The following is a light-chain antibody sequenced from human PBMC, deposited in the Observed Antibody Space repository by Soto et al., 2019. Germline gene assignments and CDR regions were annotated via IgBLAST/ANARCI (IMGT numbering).Light chain of an antibody. CDR1: SSDVGGYNY. CDR2: EVS. J-gene: IGLJ1*01. CDR3: CSYTSSSTLV. V-gene: IGLV2-14*01. Sequence: QSALTQPASVSGSPGQSITISCTGTSSDVGGYNYVSWYQQHPGKAPKTMIYEVSNRPSGVSDRFFGSKSGSTASLTISGLQDEDEDDYYCCSYTSSSTLVFGSGTKVTVL.